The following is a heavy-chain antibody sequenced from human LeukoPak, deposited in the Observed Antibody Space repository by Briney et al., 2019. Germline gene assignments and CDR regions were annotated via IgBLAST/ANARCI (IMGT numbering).Heavy chain of an antibody. CDR2: IYTSENT. J-gene: IGHJ4*02. CDR3: AREGASSFWGSYEY. V-gene: IGHV4-4*07. CDR1: GGSFNTYY. D-gene: IGHD1-26*01. Sequence: PSETLSLTCTVSGVSGGSFNTYYCGWVRQPAGRGLEWIGRIYTSENTNYNPALKSRVTISIDKPKKQFSLKLSAVTAADAAVYYCAREGASSFWGSYEYWGQGILVTVSS.